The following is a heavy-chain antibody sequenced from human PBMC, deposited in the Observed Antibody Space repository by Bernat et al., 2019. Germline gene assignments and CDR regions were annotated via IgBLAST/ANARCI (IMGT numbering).Heavy chain of an antibody. D-gene: IGHD3-10*02. J-gene: IGHJ3*02. CDR3: TTDGFLFGHHALDI. CDR1: GFPFSNAW. CDR2: IKKKTDGGTS. V-gene: IGHV3-15*01. Sequence: EVQLVESGGGLVKPGGSRKLSCTASGFPFSNAWMTWVRQAPGKGLEWVGRIKKKTDGGTSEFAAPVKGRFTISRDDSKDTLYLQMNSLQTEDAAVYYCTTDGFLFGHHALDIWGQGTMVTVSS.